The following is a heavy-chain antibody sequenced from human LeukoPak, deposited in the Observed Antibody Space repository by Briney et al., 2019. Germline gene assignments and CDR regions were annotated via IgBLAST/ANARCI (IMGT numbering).Heavy chain of an antibody. CDR1: GFTFSRYS. Sequence: PGGSLRLSCAGSGFTFSRYSMNWFRQAPGKGLERVSSISSSSSYIFYADSVKGRFTISRDNANNSLYLQMSSLRAEDTAVYYCARDAQWLVPEGYYFYMDVWDKGTTVTVSS. V-gene: IGHV3-21*01. CDR3: ARDAQWLVPEGYYFYMDV. CDR2: ISSSSSYI. D-gene: IGHD6-19*01. J-gene: IGHJ6*03.